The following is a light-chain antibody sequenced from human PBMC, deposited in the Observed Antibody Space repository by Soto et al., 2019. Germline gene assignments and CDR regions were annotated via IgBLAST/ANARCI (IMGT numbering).Light chain of an antibody. CDR1: SSDVGSYNL. Sequence: ALTQPASVSGSPGQSITISCTGTSSDVGSYNLVSWYQHHPGKAPKLMIYEVSERPSGVSNRFSGSKSGNTASLTISGLQAEDEADYYCCSYAGRTTPYVFGTGTKVTVL. V-gene: IGLV2-23*02. CDR2: EVS. CDR3: CSYAGRTTPYV. J-gene: IGLJ1*01.